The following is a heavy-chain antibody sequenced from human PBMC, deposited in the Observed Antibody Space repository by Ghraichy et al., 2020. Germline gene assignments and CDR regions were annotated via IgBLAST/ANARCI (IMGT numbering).Heavy chain of an antibody. CDR3: VKDHIWNDEAYLDY. V-gene: IGHV3-64D*06. CDR2: ISSNGSNT. D-gene: IGHD1-1*01. Sequence: GVLRLSCSASGFTFSSYPMHWVRQPPGKGLEYVSSISSNGSNTYYADSVKGKFTISRDNSKNTLYLQMSSLRAEDTAVYYCVKDHIWNDEAYLDYWGQGALVTVSS. J-gene: IGHJ4*02. CDR1: GFTFSSYP.